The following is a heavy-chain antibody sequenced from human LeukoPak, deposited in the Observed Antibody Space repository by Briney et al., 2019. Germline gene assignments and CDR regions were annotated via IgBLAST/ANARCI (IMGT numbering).Heavy chain of an antibody. Sequence: PSDPVSLTRALSGGSFRGYYWSWIRHPPGKGRELIGEINHSGSTNYNPSLKSRVTISLDTSKIQFSLKLSSVTAADTAVYYCARASNFPGRQLAPGDAFDIWGQGTMVTVSS. CDR3: ARASNFPGRQLAPGDAFDI. CDR1: GGSFRGYY. CDR2: INHSGST. D-gene: IGHD6-13*01. V-gene: IGHV4-34*01. J-gene: IGHJ3*02.